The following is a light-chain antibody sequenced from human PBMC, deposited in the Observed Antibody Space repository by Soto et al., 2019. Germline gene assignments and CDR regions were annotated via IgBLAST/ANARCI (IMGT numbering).Light chain of an antibody. Sequence: AIRMTQSPSSFSASTGDRVTITCRASQGISSYLAWYQQKPGKAPKLLIYAASTLQSGVTSRFSGSGSGTEFTLTISSLQPEDFATYYCLQHNSYPRTVGQVTKVEIK. CDR3: LQHNSYPRT. CDR2: AAS. CDR1: QGISSY. V-gene: IGKV1-8*01. J-gene: IGKJ1*01.